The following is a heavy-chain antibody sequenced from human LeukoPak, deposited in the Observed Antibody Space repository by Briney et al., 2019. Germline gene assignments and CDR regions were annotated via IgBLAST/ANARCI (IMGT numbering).Heavy chain of an antibody. CDR3: ARERYYSDSSGRLPFPLLDS. Sequence: GGSLRLSCAASGFTFSSYWMSWVRQAPGKGLEWVANIKEDGSETYYVDSMKGRFTISRDNAKNSLYLQMNSLRAEDTAVYYCARERYYSDSSGRLPFPLLDSWGQGTLVTVSS. CDR1: GFTFSSYW. V-gene: IGHV3-7*01. J-gene: IGHJ4*02. D-gene: IGHD3-22*01. CDR2: IKEDGSET.